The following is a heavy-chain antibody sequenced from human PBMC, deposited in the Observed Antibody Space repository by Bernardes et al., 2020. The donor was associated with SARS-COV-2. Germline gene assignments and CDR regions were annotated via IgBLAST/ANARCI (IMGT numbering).Heavy chain of an antibody. CDR1: GFTFSSYW. J-gene: IGHJ4*02. CDR3: VRGADSGYASDN. Sequence: GGSLRLSCAVSGFTFSSYWMHWVRQAPGKGLVWVSRINSDGSSRNYADSVKGRFTISRDNAKNTLYLEINSRRGEDTAVYYCVRGADSGYASDNWGQGTLVTVSS. CDR2: INSDGSSR. V-gene: IGHV3-74*01. D-gene: IGHD5-12*01.